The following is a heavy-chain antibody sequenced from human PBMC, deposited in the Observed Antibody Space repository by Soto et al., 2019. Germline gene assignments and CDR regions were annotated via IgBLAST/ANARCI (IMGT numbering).Heavy chain of an antibody. V-gene: IGHV1-46*01. J-gene: IGHJ5*02. CDR1: GYTFTSYY. D-gene: IGHD2-15*01. CDR2: INPSGGST. CDR3: ARGAPDCSGGSCYSGWFDP. Sequence: QVQLVQSGAEVKKPGASVKVSCKASGYTFTSYYMHWVRQAPGQGLEWMGIINPSGGSTSYAQKFKGIVTMTRDTSTSTVYMELSSLRAEDTAVYYCARGAPDCSGGSCYSGWFDPWGQGPLVTVSS.